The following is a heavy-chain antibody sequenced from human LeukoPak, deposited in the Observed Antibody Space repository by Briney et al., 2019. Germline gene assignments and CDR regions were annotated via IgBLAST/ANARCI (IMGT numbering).Heavy chain of an antibody. Sequence: PGGSLRLSCAASGFTFSSYGMSWVRQAPGKGLEWLSSITSSSSYIYYADSVKGRFTISRDNAKNSLYLQMNSLRDEDTAVYYCARDPYSGSYGDYYYYYMDVWGKGTTVTISS. CDR1: GFTFSSYG. D-gene: IGHD1-26*01. CDR3: ARDPYSGSYGDYYYYYMDV. V-gene: IGHV3-21*01. CDR2: ITSSSSYI. J-gene: IGHJ6*03.